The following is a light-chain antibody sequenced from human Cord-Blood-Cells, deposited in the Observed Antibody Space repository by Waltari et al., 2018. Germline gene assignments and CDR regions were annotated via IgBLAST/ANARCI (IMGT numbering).Light chain of an antibody. V-gene: IGKV1-39*01. Sequence: DIQMTQSPSSLSPSVGDRVTITCRASQSISSYLNWYQQKQGKAPKLLIYAASSLQSGVPSRFSGSGSGTDFTLTISSLQPEDFATYYCQQSYSTPLTFGGGTKVEIK. CDR1: QSISSY. CDR3: QQSYSTPLT. J-gene: IGKJ4*01. CDR2: AAS.